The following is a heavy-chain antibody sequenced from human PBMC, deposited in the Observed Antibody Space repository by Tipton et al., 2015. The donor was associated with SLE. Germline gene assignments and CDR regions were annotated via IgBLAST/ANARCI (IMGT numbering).Heavy chain of an antibody. CDR2: IYYSGST. V-gene: IGHV4-31*03. Sequence: TLSLTCTVSGGSIRGSNYYWAWIRQPPGKGLEWIGYIYYSGSTYSNPSLQSRLTISVDTSKNQFSLKLNSVTAADTAIYYCARMTLAICSGDCPGRYMDVWGKGTTVTVSS. D-gene: IGHD2-21*01. CDR1: GGSIRGSNYY. J-gene: IGHJ6*03. CDR3: ARMTLAICSGDCPGRYMDV.